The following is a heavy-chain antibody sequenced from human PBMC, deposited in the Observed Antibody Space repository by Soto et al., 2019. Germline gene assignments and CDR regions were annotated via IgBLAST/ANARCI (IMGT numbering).Heavy chain of an antibody. CDR3: AETAAPGSGWFGP. J-gene: IGHJ5*02. CDR1: CDSISSSSYY. Sequence: PSETLSLTCTVSCDSISSSSYYWGWIRQPPGKGLEWIATIHSSGSTSYNPSLKSRVTISVDTSKKQFSLKLNSVTATDTAVYYCAETAAPGSGWFGPWGQGTLVTVSS. V-gene: IGHV4-39*01. D-gene: IGHD6-13*01. CDR2: IHSSGST.